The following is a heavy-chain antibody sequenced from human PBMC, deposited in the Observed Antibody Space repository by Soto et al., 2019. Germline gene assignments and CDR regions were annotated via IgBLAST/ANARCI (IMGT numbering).Heavy chain of an antibody. V-gene: IGHV1-18*04. D-gene: IGHD3-3*01. J-gene: IGHJ4*02. CDR3: ARQHNDLWSDSPDFDY. Sequence: VKVSCKASGYTFTNYGVSWVRQAPGQGLEWMGWIGAYNGKANYAHNIQGRVTMTIDTSTSTAYMELRSLRSDDTAVYYCARQHNDLWSDSPDFDYWGQGTLVTVSS. CDR1: GYTFTNYG. CDR2: IGAYNGKA.